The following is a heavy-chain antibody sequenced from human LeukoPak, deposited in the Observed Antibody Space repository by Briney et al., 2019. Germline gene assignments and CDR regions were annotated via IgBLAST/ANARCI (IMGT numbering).Heavy chain of an antibody. V-gene: IGHV1-46*01. CDR1: GYTFTSYY. CDR2: INPSGGST. J-gene: IGHJ4*02. CDR3: AREAGGYYDSSGYTH. D-gene: IGHD3-22*01. Sequence: GASVKVSCKASGYTFTSYYMHWVRQAPGQGLEWMGIINPSGGSTSYAQKFQGRVTMTRDTSTSTVYMELSSLRSEDTAVYYCAREAGGYYDSSGYTHWGQGTLVTVSS.